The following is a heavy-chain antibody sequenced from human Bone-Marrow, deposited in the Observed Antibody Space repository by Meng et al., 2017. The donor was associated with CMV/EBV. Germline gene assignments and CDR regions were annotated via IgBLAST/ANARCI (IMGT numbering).Heavy chain of an antibody. V-gene: IGHV4-39*07. D-gene: IGHD2-2*01. CDR3: ARGRRVVPAAVDSNNDY. CDR2: VYYSGGS. J-gene: IGHJ4*02. CDR1: GDSINSSSFY. Sequence: SETLSLTCSVSGDSINSSSFYWGWIRQPPGKGLEWIGSVYYSGGSNYASSLKSRVTISVDTSKNQFSLKPSSVTAADTAVYYCARGRRVVPAAVDSNNDYWGQGTLVTVSS.